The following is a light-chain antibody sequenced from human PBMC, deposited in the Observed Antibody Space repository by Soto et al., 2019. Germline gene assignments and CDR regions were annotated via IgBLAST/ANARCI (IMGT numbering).Light chain of an antibody. V-gene: IGKV1-39*01. CDR3: QQSYSTPRT. Sequence: DIQMTQSPSSLYASVGDRVTITVRASQSISSYLNWYQQKPGKAPKLLIYAASSLQSGFTSRFSGSGSGTDFTLTISSLQPEDFATYYCQQSYSTPRTFGQGTKVEIK. J-gene: IGKJ1*01. CDR2: AAS. CDR1: QSISSY.